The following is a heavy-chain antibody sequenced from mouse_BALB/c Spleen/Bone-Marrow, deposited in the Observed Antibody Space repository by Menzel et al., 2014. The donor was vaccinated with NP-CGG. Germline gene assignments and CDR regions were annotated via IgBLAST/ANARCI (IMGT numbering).Heavy chain of an antibody. D-gene: IGHD2-4*01. CDR2: VYPGNSDA. CDR3: SRDNYAFAY. J-gene: IGHJ3*01. Sequence: VQLKHSGTVLARPGASVKMSCKASGYSFTNYWMHWIKQRPGQGLEWVGAVYPGNSDARYNQKFKGKAKLTAVTSASIAYMELSSLTNEDSAVYYCSRDNYAFAYWGQGTLVTVSA. V-gene: IGHV1-5*01. CDR1: GYSFTNYW.